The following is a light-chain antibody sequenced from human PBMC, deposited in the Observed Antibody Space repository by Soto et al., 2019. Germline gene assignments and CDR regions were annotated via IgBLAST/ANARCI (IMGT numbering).Light chain of an antibody. J-gene: IGKJ5*01. CDR1: QSVRSK. CDR2: SAS. V-gene: IGKV3-15*01. CDR3: QQYNNWPPIT. Sequence: ETVMAQSPATLSLSPGETATLSCRASQSVRSKLAWYQQEPGQGPRLLIHSASTRATGIPARFSGSGSGTEFTLTISSLQSEDIAVYYCQQYNNWPPITFGQGTRLEI.